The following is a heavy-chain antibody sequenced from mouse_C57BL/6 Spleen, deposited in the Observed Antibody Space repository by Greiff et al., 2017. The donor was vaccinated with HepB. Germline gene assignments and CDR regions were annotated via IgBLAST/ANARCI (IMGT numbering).Heavy chain of an antibody. Sequence: EVQLVESGGGLVQPGGSLILSCAASGFTFTDYYMSWVRQPPGKALEWLGFIRNKANGYTTEYSASVKGRFTISRDNSQSILYLQMNALRAEDSATYYCARSPSYAMDYWGQGTSVTVSS. J-gene: IGHJ4*01. CDR2: IRNKANGYTT. V-gene: IGHV7-3*01. CDR1: GFTFTDYY. CDR3: ARSPSYAMDY.